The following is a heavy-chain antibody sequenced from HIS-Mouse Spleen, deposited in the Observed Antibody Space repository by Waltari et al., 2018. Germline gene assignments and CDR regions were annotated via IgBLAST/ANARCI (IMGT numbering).Heavy chain of an antibody. CDR3: AAPGYSSSWYAFDI. J-gene: IGHJ3*02. D-gene: IGHD6-13*01. V-gene: IGHV4-59*08. CDR2: IYYSGST. CDR1: GGSLSCYS. Sequence: QVQLQESGPGLVKPSETLSLPCTVSGGSLSCYSWTWIWQPPGKGLEWIGYIYYSGSTNYNPSLKSRVTISVDTSKNQFSLKLSSVTAADTAVYYCAAPGYSSSWYAFDIWGQGTMVTVSS.